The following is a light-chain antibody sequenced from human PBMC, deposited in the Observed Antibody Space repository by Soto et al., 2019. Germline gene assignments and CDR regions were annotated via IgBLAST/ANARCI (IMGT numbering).Light chain of an antibody. CDR2: GAS. Sequence: EIVMTQSPATLSVSPGERATLSCRASQSVSSSLAWYQQKPGQAPRLLIYGASTRATGITARFSGSGCETEFTLNNSSMQSEDTVVYYGQQYNNLITFFQTTKVEIK. V-gene: IGKV3-15*01. CDR3: QQYNNLIT. J-gene: IGKJ1*01. CDR1: QSVSSS.